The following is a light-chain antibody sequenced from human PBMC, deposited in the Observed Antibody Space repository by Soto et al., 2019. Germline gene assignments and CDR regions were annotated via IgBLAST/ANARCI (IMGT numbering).Light chain of an antibody. CDR2: DAS. CDR3: QQRSNSPYA. V-gene: IGKV3-11*01. J-gene: IGKJ5*01. CDR1: QSLINF. Sequence: IVLTQSPATLSLSTGERATLSCRASQSLINFVAWYQHKPGQPHRLLIYDASKRATGIPTRFSGSGSGTDFTLTISSLQPEDFAVYYCQQRSNSPYAFGQGTRLE.